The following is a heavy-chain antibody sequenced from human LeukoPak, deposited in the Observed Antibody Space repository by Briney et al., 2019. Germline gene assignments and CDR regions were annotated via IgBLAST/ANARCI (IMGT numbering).Heavy chain of an antibody. CDR2: ISSGGTYV. D-gene: IGHD2-2*01. CDR3: ARVGSGYCSSTSCPEDY. Sequence: PGGSLRLSCAASGFTFSSYWMSWVRQAPGKGLEWVSSISSGGTYVDYADSVKGRFTISRDNAKNSLYLQMNSLRAEDTAVYYCARVGSGYCSSTSCPEDYWGQGTLVTVSS. V-gene: IGHV3-21*01. J-gene: IGHJ4*02. CDR1: GFTFSSYW.